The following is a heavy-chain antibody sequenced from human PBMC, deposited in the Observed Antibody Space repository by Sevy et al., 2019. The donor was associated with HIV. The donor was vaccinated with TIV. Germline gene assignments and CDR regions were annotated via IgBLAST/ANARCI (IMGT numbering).Heavy chain of an antibody. CDR1: GFTFEDYA. V-gene: IGHV3-9*01. Sequence: GGSLRLSCAGSGFTFEDYALHWVQQAPGQGLEWVAGINWNSGSLDYADSVKGRFTISRDDAKNSLYLQMDTLRTEDTALYYCAKTPMTEAAPYFDFWAREPWSPSPQ. J-gene: IGHJ4*02. CDR2: INWNSGSL. CDR3: AKTPMTEAAPYFDF. D-gene: IGHD6-19*01.